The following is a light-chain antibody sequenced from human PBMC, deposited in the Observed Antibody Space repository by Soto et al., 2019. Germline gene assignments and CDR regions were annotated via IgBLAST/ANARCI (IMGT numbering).Light chain of an antibody. J-gene: IGLJ2*01. CDR1: SSDVGDYKY. Sequence: QSALTQPASVSGSPGQSITISCTGTSSDVGDYKYGSWYQQHPGKAPKLMIYEVSNRPSGFSNRFSGSKSGNTASLTISGLQAEDEADYYCRSYTIFNSLFGGGTNVTVL. CDR3: RSYTIFNSL. CDR2: EVS. V-gene: IGLV2-14*01.